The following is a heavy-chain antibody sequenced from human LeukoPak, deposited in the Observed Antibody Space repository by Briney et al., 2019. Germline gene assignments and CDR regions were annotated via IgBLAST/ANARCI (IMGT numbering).Heavy chain of an antibody. CDR2: IYYSGST. CDR1: GGSISSYY. V-gene: IGHV4-59*01. CDR3: ARYDVDIVASIRAFDI. Sequence: SETLSLTCTVSGGSISSYYWSWIRQPPGKGLEWIGYIYYSGSTNYNPSLKSRVTISVDTSKNKFSLNLSSVTAADTAVYYCARYDVDIVASIRAFDIWGQGTMVTVSS. J-gene: IGHJ3*02. D-gene: IGHD5-12*01.